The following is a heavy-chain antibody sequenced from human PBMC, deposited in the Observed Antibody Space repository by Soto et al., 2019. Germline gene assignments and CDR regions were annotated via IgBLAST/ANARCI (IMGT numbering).Heavy chain of an antibody. CDR1: GDSVSSNSAA. CDR3: ARDRGAGSYYNLNWFDP. J-gene: IGHJ5*02. CDR2: TYYRSKWYN. V-gene: IGHV6-1*01. D-gene: IGHD3-10*01. Sequence: SQTLSLTCAISGDSVSSNSAAWNWIRQSPSRGLEWLGRTYYRSKWYNDYAVSVKSRITINPDTSKNQFSLQLNSVTPEDTAVYYCARDRGAGSYYNLNWFDPWGKGTLVTVDS.